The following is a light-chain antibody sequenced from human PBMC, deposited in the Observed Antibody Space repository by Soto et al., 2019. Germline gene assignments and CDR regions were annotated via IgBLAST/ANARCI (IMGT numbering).Light chain of an antibody. CDR3: QQYYGSWT. V-gene: IGKV4-1*01. J-gene: IGKJ1*01. CDR1: RNIFYSSNNEEY. Sequence: DIVMTQSPDSLAVSLGERATINCKSSRNIFYSSNNEEYLAWYQQKPGQPPKLLFYGASIRQTGVPDRFSGSGSGTDFTLTISSLQAEDVAVYYCQQYYGSWTFGQVTKVEIK. CDR2: GAS.